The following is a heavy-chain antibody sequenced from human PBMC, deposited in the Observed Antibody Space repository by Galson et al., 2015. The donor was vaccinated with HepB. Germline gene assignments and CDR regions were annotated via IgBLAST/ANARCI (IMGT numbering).Heavy chain of an antibody. Sequence: SVKVSCKASGYTFTSYGISWVRQAPGQGLEWMGWISAYNGNTNYAQKLQGRVTMTTDTSTSTAYMELRSLRSDGTAVYYCASRDCSSTSCNMAYYYYGMDVWGQGTTVTVSS. CDR3: ASRDCSSTSCNMAYYYYGMDV. V-gene: IGHV1-18*04. CDR1: GYTFTSYG. D-gene: IGHD2-2*02. J-gene: IGHJ6*02. CDR2: ISAYNGNT.